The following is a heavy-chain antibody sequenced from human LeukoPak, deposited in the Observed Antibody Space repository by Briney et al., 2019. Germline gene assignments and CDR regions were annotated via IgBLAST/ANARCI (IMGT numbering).Heavy chain of an antibody. CDR1: GGSISSYY. CDR2: IYYSGST. D-gene: IGHD3-22*01. J-gene: IGHJ4*02. CDR3: ARSLYDSSGYYFDY. Sequence: PSETLSLTCTVSGGSISSYYWSWIRQPPGKGLEWIGYIYYSGSTNYNPSLKSRVTISVDTSKNQFSLKLSSVTAADTAVYYCARSLYDSSGYYFDYWGQGTLVIVSS. V-gene: IGHV4-59*08.